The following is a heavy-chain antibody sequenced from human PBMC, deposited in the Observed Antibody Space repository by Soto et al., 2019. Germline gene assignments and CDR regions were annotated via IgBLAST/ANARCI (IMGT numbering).Heavy chain of an antibody. CDR1: GFSLTTSGVG. CDR2: ICWDDDK. D-gene: IGHD3-3*01. CDR3: AHRVLRTVFGLVTTTAIYFDF. V-gene: IGHV2-5*02. Sequence: QITLNESGPTPVKPRQTLTLTCTFSGFSLTTSGVGVGWIRQSPGKAPEWLALICWDDDKRYSPSLKSRLTITKDTSKNQVVLTMADLDPADTATYYCAHRVLRTVFGLVTTTAIYFDFWGQGTPVAVSS. J-gene: IGHJ4*02.